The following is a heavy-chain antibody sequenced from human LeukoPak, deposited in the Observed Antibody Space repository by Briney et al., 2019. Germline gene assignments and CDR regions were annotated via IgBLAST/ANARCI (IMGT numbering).Heavy chain of an antibody. V-gene: IGHV3-23*01. CDR3: AKDQPSPRPSWFDT. J-gene: IGHJ5*02. Sequence: PGGSLRLSCAASGFTFDSYAMTWVRQAPGKGLEWVSSISSSGGSTYYADSVKGRFTTSRDNSKNTLYLQMNSLRAVDTAVYYCAKDQPSPRPSWFDTWGQGTLVTVST. CDR2: ISSSGGST. CDR1: GFTFDSYA.